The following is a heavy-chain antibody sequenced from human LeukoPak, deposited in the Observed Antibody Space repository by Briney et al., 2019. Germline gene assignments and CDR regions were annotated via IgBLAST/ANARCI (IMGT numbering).Heavy chain of an antibody. CDR1: GFTFSSYS. J-gene: IGHJ3*02. CDR2: ISSSSSTI. D-gene: IGHD4/OR15-4a*01. Sequence: GGSLRLSCAASGFTFSSYSMNWVRQAPGKGLEWVSYISSSSSTIYYADSVKGRFTISRDNAKNSLYLQMNSLRAEDTAVYYCARSQPTITADADAFDIWGQGTMVTVSS. V-gene: IGHV3-48*01. CDR3: ARSQPTITADADAFDI.